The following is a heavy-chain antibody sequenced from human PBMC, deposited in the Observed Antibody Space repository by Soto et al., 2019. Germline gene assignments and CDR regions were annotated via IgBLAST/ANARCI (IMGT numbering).Heavy chain of an antibody. Sequence: QVKLLQSGAEVKKPGASVKVSCKASGYTFTSYGTTWVRRAPGQGLEWMGWISAYNGNTNYAQKLQGRVTMTTDTSTSTAYMELRSLRSDDTAVYYCARSASNVGTDWFDPWGQGTLVTVSS. CDR2: ISAYNGNT. V-gene: IGHV1-18*01. J-gene: IGHJ5*02. CDR1: GYTFTSYG. CDR3: ARSASNVGTDWFDP.